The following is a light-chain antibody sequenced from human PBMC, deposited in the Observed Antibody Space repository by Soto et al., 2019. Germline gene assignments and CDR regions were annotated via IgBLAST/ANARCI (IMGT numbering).Light chain of an antibody. J-gene: IGLJ2*01. CDR1: SSDVGGYNY. Sequence: QSALTQPRSVSGSPGQSVTISCTGTSSDVGGYNYVSWYQQHPGKAPKLMISDVSTRPSGVPDRFSGSKSGNTASLTISGLQAEDEADYYCCSYAGTYTVIFGGGTKVTVL. CDR3: CSYAGTYTVI. CDR2: DVS. V-gene: IGLV2-11*01.